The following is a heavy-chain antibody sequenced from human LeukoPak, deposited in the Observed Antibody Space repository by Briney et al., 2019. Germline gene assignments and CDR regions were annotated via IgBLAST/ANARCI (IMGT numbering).Heavy chain of an antibody. J-gene: IGHJ4*02. D-gene: IGHD4-11*01. V-gene: IGHV4-59*08. Sequence: SETLSLTCTVSGGSISGYYWSWIRQPPGKGLEWIGNIYYSGSTNYNPSLKSRVTISVDTSKNQFSLKLSSVTAADTAMYYCANYHDYSNFQGAYYLDYWGQGTLVTVSS. CDR3: ANYHDYSNFQGAYYLDY. CDR1: GGSISGYY. CDR2: IYYSGST.